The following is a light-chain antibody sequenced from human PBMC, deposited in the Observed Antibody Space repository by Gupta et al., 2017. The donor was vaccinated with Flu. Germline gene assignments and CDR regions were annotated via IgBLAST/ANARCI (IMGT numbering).Light chain of an antibody. Sequence: DTAILSCMASQIVNIYLAWYQPKPGQPPRLLMFDASKRAAGIPDRFSVSGSGTDFTLTISTLEPEDFAVYYCQQRSGFPMYTFGQGTKLE. J-gene: IGKJ2*01. CDR1: QIVNIY. CDR2: DAS. V-gene: IGKV3-11*01. CDR3: QQRSGFPMYT.